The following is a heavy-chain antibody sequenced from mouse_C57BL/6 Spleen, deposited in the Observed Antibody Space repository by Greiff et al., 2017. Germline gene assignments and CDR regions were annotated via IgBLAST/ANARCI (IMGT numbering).Heavy chain of an antibody. CDR1: GFTFSDYY. Sequence: EVQLVESGGGLVQPGGSLKLSCAASGFTFSDYYMYWVRQTPEKRLEWVAYISNGGGSTYYPDTVKGRFTISRDNAKNTLYLQMSRLKSEDTAMYYCARHGDGSLFDYWGQGTTLTVSS. V-gene: IGHV5-12*01. CDR2: ISNGGGST. CDR3: ARHGDGSLFDY. D-gene: IGHD2-3*01. J-gene: IGHJ2*01.